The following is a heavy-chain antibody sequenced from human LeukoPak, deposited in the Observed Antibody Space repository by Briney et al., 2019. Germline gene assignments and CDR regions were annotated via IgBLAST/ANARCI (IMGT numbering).Heavy chain of an antibody. D-gene: IGHD3-22*01. J-gene: IGHJ4*02. Sequence: GGSLRLSCAASGVTFSSYSMNWVRQAPGKGLEWVASSSSSSSYIYYADSVKGRFTISRDNAKNSLYLQMTSLRAEATAVYYCARDLNYYDSSGYPGGDYWGQGTLVTVSS. CDR1: GVTFSSYS. V-gene: IGHV3-21*01. CDR2: SSSSSSYI. CDR3: ARDLNYYDSSGYPGGDY.